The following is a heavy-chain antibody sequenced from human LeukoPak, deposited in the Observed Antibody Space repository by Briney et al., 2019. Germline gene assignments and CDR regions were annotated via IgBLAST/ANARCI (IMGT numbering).Heavy chain of an antibody. CDR2: ISGSSTYR. D-gene: IGHD3-10*01. V-gene: IGHV3-21*06. CDR3: ARDSGTVSDAYDI. J-gene: IGHJ3*02. CDR1: GFSFSNYS. Sequence: PGGSLRLSCGASGFSFSNYSMTWVRQAPGKGLEWVSFISGSSTYRYYADSVKGRFTISRDNVKNSVFLQMNGLRPEDTAVYYCARDSGTVSDAYDIWGPGTTVIVSS.